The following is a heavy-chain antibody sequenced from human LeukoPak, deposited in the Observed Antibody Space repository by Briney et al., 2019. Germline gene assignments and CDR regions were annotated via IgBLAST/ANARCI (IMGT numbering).Heavy chain of an antibody. CDR2: ISAYNGNT. V-gene: IGHV1-18*01. J-gene: IGHJ4*02. CDR1: GYTFTSYG. Sequence: ASVKVSCKASGYTFTSYGISGVRQAPGQGLEWMGWISAYNGNTNYAQKLQGRVTMATDTSTSTAYMELRSLRSDDTAVHYCARDRYSSSHNMFDYWGQGTLVTVSS. D-gene: IGHD6-13*01. CDR3: ARDRYSSSHNMFDY.